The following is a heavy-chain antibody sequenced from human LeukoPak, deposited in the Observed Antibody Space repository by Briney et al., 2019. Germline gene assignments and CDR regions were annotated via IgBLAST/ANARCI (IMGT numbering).Heavy chain of an antibody. Sequence: GGSQRLSCASSGFTFNNYGINWLRQARVKGLEWGASISIISSHTYYADSVKGRFTVSRDNAKDTLYLQMSSLRAENTAVYYCATLRLGGEFNDYWGQGTLVTVSS. V-gene: IGHV3-21*01. CDR2: ISIISSHT. D-gene: IGHD3-3*01. J-gene: IGHJ4*02. CDR3: ATLRLGGEFNDY. CDR1: GFTFNNYG.